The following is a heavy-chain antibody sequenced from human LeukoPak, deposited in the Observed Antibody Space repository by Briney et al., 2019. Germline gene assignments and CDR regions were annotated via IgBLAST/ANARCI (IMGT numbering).Heavy chain of an antibody. CDR3: ARARYGAYGDY. Sequence: SETLSLTCAVYGGSFSGYYWTWIRQPPGKGLEWIGEIYHSGSTNFNPSLKSRVTISVDTSKNQFSLKLTSVTAADTAVYYCARARYGAYGDYWGQGTLVTVSS. J-gene: IGHJ4*02. CDR2: IYHSGST. CDR1: GGSFSGYY. V-gene: IGHV4-34*01. D-gene: IGHD4/OR15-4a*01.